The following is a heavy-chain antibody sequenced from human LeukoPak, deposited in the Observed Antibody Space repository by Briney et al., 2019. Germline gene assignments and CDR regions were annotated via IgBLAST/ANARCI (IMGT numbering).Heavy chain of an antibody. V-gene: IGHV3-48*01. J-gene: IGHJ5*02. Sequence: GGSLRLSCAASEFSLSSYSMDWFRQTPGKGLEWISYISSSGRTVYYADSVEGRFTVSRDSAKNALCLEMNDLRAEDSAVYYCARDINYCTPTLCHRNWFDPWGQGTLVTVSS. CDR1: EFSLSSYS. CDR2: ISSSGRTV. CDR3: ARDINYCTPTLCHRNWFDP. D-gene: IGHD2-8*01.